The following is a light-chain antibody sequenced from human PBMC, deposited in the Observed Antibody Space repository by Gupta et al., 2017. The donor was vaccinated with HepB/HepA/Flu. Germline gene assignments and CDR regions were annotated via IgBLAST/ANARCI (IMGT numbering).Light chain of an antibody. V-gene: IGLV1-51*02. J-gene: IGLJ2*01. CDR1: SSNIENNY. CDR3: GTWDSSLSVVV. CDR2: ENN. Sequence: QSVLSQPPSLAPAPGLKVTIPCSGSSSNIENNYVSWYQQLPGTAPKLLIFENNQRPSGMPDRFSGSTSDTSATLDITGLQTGDEADYYCGTWDSSLSVVVFGGGTRLTVL.